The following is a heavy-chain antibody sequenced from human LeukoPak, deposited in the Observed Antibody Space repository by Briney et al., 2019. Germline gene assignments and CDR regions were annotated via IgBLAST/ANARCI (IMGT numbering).Heavy chain of an antibody. CDR3: ASVRRGFGESSKYYAYYYMGV. J-gene: IGHJ6*03. CDR1: GDSISSYY. Sequence: PSETLSLTCTVSGDSISSYYCSWVRPPPGKGLEWIGYIYYSGSTIYNPSLKSRVTISLDTSKNQFSLKLSSVTAADTAVYYCASVRRGFGESSKYYAYYYMGVWGKGTTVTISS. D-gene: IGHD3-10*01. V-gene: IGHV4-59*08. CDR2: IYYSGST.